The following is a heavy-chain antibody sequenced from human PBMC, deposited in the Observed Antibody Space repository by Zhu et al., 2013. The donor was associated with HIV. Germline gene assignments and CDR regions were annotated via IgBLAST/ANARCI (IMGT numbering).Heavy chain of an antibody. V-gene: IGHV1-3*01. D-gene: IGHD3-3*01. CDR1: GYTFTSYA. CDR3: ARGSITIFGVVYYGMDV. CDR2: INAGNGNT. Sequence: QVQLVQSGAEVKKPGASVKVSCKASGYTFTSYAMHWVRQAPGQRLEWMGWINAGNGNTKYSQKFQGRVTITRDTSASTAYMELSSLRSEDTAVYYCARGSITIFGVVYYGMDVWGQGTTVTVSS. J-gene: IGHJ6*02.